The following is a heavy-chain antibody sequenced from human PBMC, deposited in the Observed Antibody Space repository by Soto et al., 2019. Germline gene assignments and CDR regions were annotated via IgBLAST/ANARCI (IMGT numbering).Heavy chain of an antibody. CDR1: GGTFSSYA. CDR2: IIPIFGTA. V-gene: IGHV1-69*06. D-gene: IGHD4-17*01. Sequence: QVQLVQSGAEVKKPGSSVKVSCKASGGTFSSYAISWVRQAPGQGLEWMGGIIPIFGTATYAQKFQGRVTITADKSTSTAYMELSSLRSEDTAVYYCARSPDYGDYVNWFDPWGQGTLVTVSS. CDR3: ARSPDYGDYVNWFDP. J-gene: IGHJ5*02.